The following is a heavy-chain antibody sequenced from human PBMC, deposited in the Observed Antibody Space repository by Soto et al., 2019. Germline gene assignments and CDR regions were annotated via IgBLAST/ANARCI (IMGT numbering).Heavy chain of an antibody. CDR1: GGTFSSYA. CDR2: IIPIFGTA. V-gene: IGHV1-69*13. J-gene: IGHJ6*02. CDR3: ARGPHRDYYYGMDV. Sequence: SVKVSCKASGGTFSSYAISWVRQAPGQGLEWMGGIIPIFGTANYAQKFQGRVTITADESTSTAYMELSSLRSEDTSVYYCARGPHRDYYYGMDVWGQGTTVTVSS.